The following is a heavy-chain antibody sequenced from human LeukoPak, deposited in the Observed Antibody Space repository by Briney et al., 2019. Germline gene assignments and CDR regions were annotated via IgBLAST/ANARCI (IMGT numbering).Heavy chain of an antibody. CDR3: ARGLRFLEWLFEASWFDP. CDR2: IYYSGST. V-gene: IGHV4-59*01. J-gene: IGHJ5*02. CDR1: GDSISSYY. D-gene: IGHD3-3*01. Sequence: KPSETLSLTCTVSGDSISSYYWSWIRQPPGKGLEWIGYIYYSGSTNYNPSLKSRVTISVDTSKNQFSLKLSSVTAADTAVYYCARGLRFLEWLFEASWFDPWGQGTLVTVSP.